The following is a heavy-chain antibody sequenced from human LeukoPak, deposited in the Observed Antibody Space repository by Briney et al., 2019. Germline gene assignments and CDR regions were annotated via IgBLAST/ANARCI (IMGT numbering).Heavy chain of an antibody. CDR2: LSDSGGKT. CDR1: GFVFSSYA. CDR3: AKVGLRLGGDY. V-gene: IGHV3-23*01. D-gene: IGHD4-17*01. J-gene: IGHJ4*02. Sequence: GGSLRLSCEASGFVFSSYAMSWVRQAPGKGLEWVSTLSDSGGKTYYADSVKGRFTISRDNSKNTLYLQMNSLRAEDTAVYYCAKVGLRLGGDYWGQGTLVTVSS.